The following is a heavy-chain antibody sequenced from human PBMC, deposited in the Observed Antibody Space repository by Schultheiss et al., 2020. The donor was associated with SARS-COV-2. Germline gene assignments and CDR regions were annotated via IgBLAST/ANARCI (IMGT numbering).Heavy chain of an antibody. CDR2: IRSKANSYAT. J-gene: IGHJ6*03. D-gene: IGHD3-9*01. CDR3: TMGSDWDYYYYMDV. V-gene: IGHV3-73*01. Sequence: GGSLRLSCAASGFTFSYYYMSGVRQAPGKGLEWVGRIRSKANSYATAYAASVKGRFTISRDDSKNTAYLQMNSLKTEDTAVYYCTMGSDWDYYYYMDVWGKGTSVTVSS. CDR1: GFTFSYYY.